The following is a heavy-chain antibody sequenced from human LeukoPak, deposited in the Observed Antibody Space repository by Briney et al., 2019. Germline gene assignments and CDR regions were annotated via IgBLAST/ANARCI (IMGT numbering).Heavy chain of an antibody. D-gene: IGHD3-3*01. V-gene: IGHV4-31*03. CDR1: VGSISSGGYY. CDR2: IYYSGST. Sequence: PSQTLSLTCTVSVGSISSGGYYWSWIPQHPGKGLEWIGYIYYSGSTYYNPSLKSRVTISVDTSKNQFSLKLSSVTAADTAVYYCARTPAYDFWNVFDYWGQGTLVTVSS. CDR3: ARTPAYDFWNVFDY. J-gene: IGHJ4*02.